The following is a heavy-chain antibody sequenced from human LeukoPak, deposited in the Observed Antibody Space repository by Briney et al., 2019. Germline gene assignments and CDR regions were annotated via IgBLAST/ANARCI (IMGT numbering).Heavy chain of an antibody. D-gene: IGHD6-19*01. CDR2: VYHSGST. V-gene: IGHV4-4*02. CDR3: AIEYSSGPDEY. Sequence: TPSGTLSLTCAVSGGSISSSYWWSWVRQPPGKGLEWIGEVYHSGSTNYSPSLKSRVTISVDTSKNQFSLKLSSVTAADTAVYYCAIEYSSGPDEYWGQGTLVTVSS. CDR1: GGSISSSYW. J-gene: IGHJ4*02.